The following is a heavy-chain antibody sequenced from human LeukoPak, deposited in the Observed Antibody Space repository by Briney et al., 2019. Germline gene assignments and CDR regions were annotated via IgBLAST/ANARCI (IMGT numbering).Heavy chain of an antibody. J-gene: IGHJ4*02. D-gene: IGHD3-10*01. Sequence: GASVKVSCKASGYTFTGYYMHWVRQAPGQGLEWMGWINPNSGGTNYAQKFQGRVTMTRDTSISTAYMELSRLRSDDTAVYCCARAPLVRGVIISLYYFDYWGQGTLVTVSS. CDR1: GYTFTGYY. CDR2: INPNSGGT. CDR3: ARAPLVRGVIISLYYFDY. V-gene: IGHV1-2*02.